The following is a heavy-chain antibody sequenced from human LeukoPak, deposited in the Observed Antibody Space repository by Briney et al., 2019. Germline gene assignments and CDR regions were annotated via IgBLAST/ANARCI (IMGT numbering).Heavy chain of an antibody. CDR3: ARDPGTIPPYYFDY. Sequence: SGTLSFTCAVSGDSISSNKWWSWVRQPPGKGLEWLGEIYRSGSTNYNPSLNSRLTISLDKSKNQFSLNVSSVTAADTAVYYCARDPGTIPPYYFDYWGQGILVTVSS. D-gene: IGHD3-10*01. J-gene: IGHJ4*02. CDR1: GDSISSNKW. CDR2: IYRSGST. V-gene: IGHV4-4*02.